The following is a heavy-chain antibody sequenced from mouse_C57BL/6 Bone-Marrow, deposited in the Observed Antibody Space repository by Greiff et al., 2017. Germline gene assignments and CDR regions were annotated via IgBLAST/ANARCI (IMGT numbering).Heavy chain of an antibody. CDR3: VRLNGYWYFDV. CDR1: GFSFNTYA. CDR2: IRSKSNNYAT. J-gene: IGHJ1*03. V-gene: IGHV10-1*01. D-gene: IGHD1-1*02. Sequence: EVMLVESGGGLVQPKGSLKLSCAASGFSFNTYAMNWVRQAPGKGLEWVARIRSKSNNYATYYADSVKDRFTISRDDSESMLYLQMNNLKTEDTAMYYCVRLNGYWYFDVWGTGTTVTVSS.